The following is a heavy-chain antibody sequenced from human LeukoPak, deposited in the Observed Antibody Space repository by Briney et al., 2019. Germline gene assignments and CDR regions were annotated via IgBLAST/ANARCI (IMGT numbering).Heavy chain of an antibody. CDR1: GGSFSGYY. V-gene: IGHV4-34*01. CDR3: ARRPFSRGAFDI. J-gene: IGHJ3*02. CDR2: INHSGST. Sequence: SETLSLTCAVYGGSFSGYYWSWIRQPPGKGLEWIGEINHSGSTNYNPSPKSRVTISVDTSKNQFSLKLSSVTAADTAVYYCARRPFSRGAFDIWGQGTMVTVSS. D-gene: IGHD3-10*01.